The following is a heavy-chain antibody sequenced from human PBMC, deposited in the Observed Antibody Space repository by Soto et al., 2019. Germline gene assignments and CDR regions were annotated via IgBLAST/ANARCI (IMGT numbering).Heavy chain of an antibody. CDR2: INHSGST. CDR1: GGSFSGYY. D-gene: IGHD4-17*01. V-gene: IGHV4-34*01. CDR3: ARGLTVTRYYFDY. J-gene: IGHJ4*02. Sequence: QVQLQQWGAGLLKPSETLSLTCAVYGGSFSGYYWSWIRQPPGKGLEWIGEINHSGSTNYNPSLKSRVTISVDTSKTQFSLKLSSVTAADTAVYYCARGLTVTRYYFDYWGQGTLVTVSS.